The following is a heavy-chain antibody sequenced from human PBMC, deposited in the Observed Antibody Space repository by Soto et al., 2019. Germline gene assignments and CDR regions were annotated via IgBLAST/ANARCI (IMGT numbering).Heavy chain of an antibody. CDR3: ATTGDDYNFDF. Sequence: ASVKVSCKSSGGTFSSYEVDWVRQAPGQGLERVGGVIPIFGTTKYAPKFQGRIAISADQSTTMSYIELSSLRSEDTAVYFCATTGDDYNFDFWGQGTPVTVSS. J-gene: IGHJ4*02. CDR1: GGTFSSYE. CDR2: VIPIFGTT. V-gene: IGHV1-69*13. D-gene: IGHD4-4*01.